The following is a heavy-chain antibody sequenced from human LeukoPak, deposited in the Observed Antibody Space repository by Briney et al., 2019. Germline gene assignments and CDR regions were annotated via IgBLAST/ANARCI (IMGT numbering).Heavy chain of an antibody. D-gene: IGHD2-15*01. Sequence: SVTVSCTASGGTFSSYAISWVRQAPGQGLEWMGGIIPIFGTANYAQKFQGRVTITADKSTSTAYMELSSLRSEDTAVYYCATRPGHCSGGSCYFGSWGQGTLVTVSS. V-gene: IGHV1-69*06. CDR3: ATRPGHCSGGSCYFGS. J-gene: IGHJ4*02. CDR2: IIPIFGTA. CDR1: GGTFSSYA.